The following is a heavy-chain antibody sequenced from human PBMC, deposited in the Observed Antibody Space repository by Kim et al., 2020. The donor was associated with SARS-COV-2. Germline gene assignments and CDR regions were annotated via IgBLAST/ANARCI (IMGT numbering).Heavy chain of an antibody. V-gene: IGHV3-20*01. CDR1: GFTFDDYG. J-gene: IGHJ4*02. D-gene: IGHD3-10*01. CDR2: INWNGGST. Sequence: GGSLRLSCAASGFTFDDYGMSWVRQAPGKGLEWVSGINWNGGSTGYADSVKGRFTISRDNAKNSLYLQMNSLRAEDTALYHCARASSFYYGSGSYYSPYDYWGQGTLVTVSS. CDR3: ARASSFYYGSGSYYSPYDY.